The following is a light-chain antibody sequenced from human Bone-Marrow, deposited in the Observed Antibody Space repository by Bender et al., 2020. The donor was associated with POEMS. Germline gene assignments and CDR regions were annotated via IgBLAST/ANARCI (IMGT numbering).Light chain of an antibody. CDR2: EVT. Sequence: QSALTQPASMSGSPGQSITISCTGTSSDVGSYNLVSWFQQHPGKAPKLIIYEVTKRPSGISNRFSGSKSGNTASLIIPGLQAGDEADYYCASFIQQDAQFAFGTGTKVTVL. CDR3: ASFIQQDAQFA. V-gene: IGLV2-23*02. J-gene: IGLJ1*01. CDR1: SSDVGSYNL.